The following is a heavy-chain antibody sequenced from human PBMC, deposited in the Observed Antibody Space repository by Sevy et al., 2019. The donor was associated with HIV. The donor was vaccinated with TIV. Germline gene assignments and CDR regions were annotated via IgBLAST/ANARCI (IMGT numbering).Heavy chain of an antibody. CDR3: ARGGGPIAAAGTLVVKNWFDP. CDR2: IYYSGST. V-gene: IGHV4-59*01. CDR1: GGSISSYY. Sequence: SETLSLTCTVSGGSISSYYWSWIRQPPGTGLEWIGYIYYSGSTNYNPSLKSRVTISVDTSKNQFSLKLGSVTAADTAVYYWARGGGPIAAAGTLVVKNWFDPWGQRTLVTVSS. D-gene: IGHD6-13*01. J-gene: IGHJ5*02.